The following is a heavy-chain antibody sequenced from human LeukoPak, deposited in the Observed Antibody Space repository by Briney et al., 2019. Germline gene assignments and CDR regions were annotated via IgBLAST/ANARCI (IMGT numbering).Heavy chain of an antibody. CDR1: GFTFSSYA. V-gene: IGHV3-21*01. D-gene: IGHD3-22*01. J-gene: IGHJ4*02. Sequence: GGSLRLSCAASGFTFSSYAMNWVRQAPGKGLEWVSSISRGSDHIFYADSMKGRFTISRDNAKNSLYLQMNSLGAEDTAVYYCARPYDTRGYFPDYWGQGTLVTVSS. CDR3: ARPYDTRGYFPDY. CDR2: ISRGSDHI.